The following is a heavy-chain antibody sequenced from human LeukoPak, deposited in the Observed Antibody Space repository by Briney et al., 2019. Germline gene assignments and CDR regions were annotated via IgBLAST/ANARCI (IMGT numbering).Heavy chain of an antibody. Sequence: PGGSLRLSCAASGLTFSNYGLHWVRQAPGKGLEWGAVIWSDGSQRHYADSVKGRFAIPRDNSKKTVYLQMNSLRAEDTAVYYCASDGLRYPLDWGQGTLVTVSS. CDR2: IWSDGSQR. J-gene: IGHJ4*02. V-gene: IGHV3-33*01. D-gene: IGHD3-9*01. CDR3: ASDGLRYPLD. CDR1: GLTFSNYG.